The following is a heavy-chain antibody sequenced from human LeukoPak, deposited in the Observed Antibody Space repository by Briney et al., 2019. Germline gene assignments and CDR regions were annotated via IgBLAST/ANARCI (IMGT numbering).Heavy chain of an antibody. CDR3: ARQGGGFWYFDL. CDR2: IYYSGST. CDR1: GGSISSYY. J-gene: IGHJ2*01. V-gene: IGHV4-59*08. Sequence: SETQSLTCTVSGGSISSYYWSWIRQPPGKGLEWIGYIYYSGSTNYNPSLKSRVTISVDTSKNQFSLKLSSVTAADTAVYYCARQGGGFWYFDLWGRGTLVTVSS. D-gene: IGHD6-25*01.